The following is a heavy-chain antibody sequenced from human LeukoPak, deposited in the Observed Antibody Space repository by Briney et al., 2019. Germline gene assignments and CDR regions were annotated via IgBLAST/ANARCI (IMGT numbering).Heavy chain of an antibody. V-gene: IGHV3-23*01. D-gene: IGHD3-22*01. Sequence: PGGSLRLSCAASGFTFSSYAMSWVRQAPGKGLEWVSAISGSGGSTYYADSVKGRFTISRDNSKNTLYLQMNSLRAEDTAVYYCVTSTSTGHYYDSSGYYWGQGTLVTVSS. J-gene: IGHJ4*02. CDR3: VTSTSTGHYYDSSGYY. CDR2: ISGSGGST. CDR1: GFTFSSYA.